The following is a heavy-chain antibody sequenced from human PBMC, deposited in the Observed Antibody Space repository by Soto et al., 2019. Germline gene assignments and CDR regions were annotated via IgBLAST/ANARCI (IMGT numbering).Heavy chain of an antibody. CDR3: ARDLAGYSSGRGAFDI. D-gene: IGHD6-19*01. J-gene: IGHJ3*02. CDR2: IIPIFGTA. V-gene: IGHV1-69*01. Sequence: QVQLVQSGAEVKKPGSSVKVSCKASGGTFSSYAISWVRQAPGQGLEWKGGIIPIFGTANYAQKFQGRVTITADESTSTVYMELSSLRSEDTAVYYCARDLAGYSSGRGAFDIWCQGTMVTVSS. CDR1: GGTFSSYA.